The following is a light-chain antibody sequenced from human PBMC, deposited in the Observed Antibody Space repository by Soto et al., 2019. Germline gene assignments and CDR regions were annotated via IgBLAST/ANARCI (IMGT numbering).Light chain of an antibody. CDR3: QQYNSYWT. J-gene: IGKJ1*01. CDR1: QSISNW. Sequence: DIQMTQSPSTLSASVGNKVTKTCRASQSISNWLAWYQQKPGKAPKLLIYVASSLEIGVPSRFSGSGSGTEFTLTISSLQPDDFATYYCQQYNSYWTFGQGTKVDIK. V-gene: IGKV1-5*01. CDR2: VAS.